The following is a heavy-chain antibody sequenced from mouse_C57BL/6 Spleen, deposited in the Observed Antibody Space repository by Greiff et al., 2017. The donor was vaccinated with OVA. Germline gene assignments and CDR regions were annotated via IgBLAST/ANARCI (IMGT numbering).Heavy chain of an antibody. CDR1: GYAFSSSW. Sequence: VQLQQSGPELVKPGASVKISCKASGYAFSSSWMNWVKQRPGKGLEWIGRIYPGDGDTNYNGKFKGKATLTADKSSSTAYMQLSSLTSEDSAVYFCAPISSGGFAYWGQGTLVTVSA. D-gene: IGHD3-2*02. CDR3: APISSGGFAY. V-gene: IGHV1-82*01. J-gene: IGHJ3*01. CDR2: IYPGDGDT.